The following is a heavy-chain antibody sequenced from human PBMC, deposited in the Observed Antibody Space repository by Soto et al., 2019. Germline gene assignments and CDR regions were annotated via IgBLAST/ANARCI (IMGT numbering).Heavy chain of an antibody. CDR3: ARDTERLAIDS. D-gene: IGHD3-16*01. Sequence: SETLSLTCTVSGGSISSGGYYWSWIRHHPGKGLEWIGYIFYSGSTYYNPSLKSRVSISVDTSKNQFSLNLNSLTAAVTAVYYCARDTERLAIDSWGRGTLVTVYS. V-gene: IGHV4-31*03. CDR2: IFYSGST. J-gene: IGHJ5*01. CDR1: GGSISSGGYY.